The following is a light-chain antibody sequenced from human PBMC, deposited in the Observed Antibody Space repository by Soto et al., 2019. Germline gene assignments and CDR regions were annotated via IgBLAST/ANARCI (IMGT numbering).Light chain of an antibody. CDR3: QQYGTSPWT. CDR1: QSVSSSY. J-gene: IGKJ1*01. CDR2: GTS. V-gene: IGKV3-20*01. Sequence: IVLTQSPGTLSLSPGERATLSCRASQSVSSSYLAWYQQSPGQAPRLLIFGTSSRATGIPDRFSGSGSGTDFTLTSSRLEPEACAVYYCQQYGTSPWTFGQGTEVEVK.